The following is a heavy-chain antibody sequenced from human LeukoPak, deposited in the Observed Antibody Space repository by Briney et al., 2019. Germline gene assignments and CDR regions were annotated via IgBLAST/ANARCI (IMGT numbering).Heavy chain of an antibody. CDR2: IISSSSII. D-gene: IGHD1-26*01. J-gene: IGHJ4*02. Sequence: GGSLRLSCAASGFTFSSYEMNWVRQAPGNVLEWVSYIISSSSIIYYADSVNGRFTISIDNAKNSLYLQINILRADDTSVYYCARVRKEVGATLGVADYWGQGTLVTVSS. V-gene: IGHV3-48*03. CDR3: ARVRKEVGATLGVADY. CDR1: GFTFSSYE.